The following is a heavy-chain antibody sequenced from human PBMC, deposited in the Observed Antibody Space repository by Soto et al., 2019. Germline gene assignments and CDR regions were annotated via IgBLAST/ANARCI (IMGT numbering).Heavy chain of an antibody. Sequence: SETLSLTCTVSGDSIRGCYSWCWIRQPAGKGLEWYSNFHRSGAPFYNQYLMSRLTISMDTSKNQFYLTLDSVTAADTAYYYCARGIGYYSICGDFDYWSQGALVTVSS. CDR2: FHRSGAP. CDR1: GDSIRGCYS. D-gene: IGHD1-26*01. CDR3: ARGIGYYSICGDFDY. J-gene: IGHJ4*02. V-gene: IGHV4-38-2*02.